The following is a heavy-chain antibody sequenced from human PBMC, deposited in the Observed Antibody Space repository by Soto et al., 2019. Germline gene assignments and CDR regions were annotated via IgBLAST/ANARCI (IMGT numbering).Heavy chain of an antibody. CDR2: ISAYNGNT. Sequence: QVQLVQSGAEVKKPGASVKVSCKASGYTFTSYGISWVRQAPGQGLEWMGWISAYNGNTNYAQKLQGRVTMTTDTSTSTAYMELRSLRSDDTVVYYCARATELPTLSYYGMDVWGQGTTVTVSS. CDR3: ARATELPTLSYYGMDV. J-gene: IGHJ6*02. V-gene: IGHV1-18*01. CDR1: GYTFTSYG. D-gene: IGHD3-10*01.